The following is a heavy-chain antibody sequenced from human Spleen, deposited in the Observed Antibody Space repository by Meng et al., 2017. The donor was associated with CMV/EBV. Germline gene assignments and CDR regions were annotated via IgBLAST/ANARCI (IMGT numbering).Heavy chain of an antibody. CDR3: ARGRVANWNYVYYYYYGMDV. V-gene: IGHV4-39*07. CDR1: GGSISSSSYY. D-gene: IGHD1-7*01. Sequence: GSLRLSCTVSGGSISSSSYYWGWIRQPPGKGLEWIGEINHSGSTNYNPSLKSRVTISVDTSKNQFSLKLSSVTAADTAVYYCARGRVANWNYVYYYYYGMDVWGQGTTVTVSS. CDR2: INHSGST. J-gene: IGHJ6*02.